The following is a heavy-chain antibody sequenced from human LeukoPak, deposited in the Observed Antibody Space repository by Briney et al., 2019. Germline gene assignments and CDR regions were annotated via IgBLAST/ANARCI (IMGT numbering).Heavy chain of an antibody. Sequence: ASVKVSCKASGYTFTGYYIHWVRQAPGQGLEWMGWINPNSGGTNYAQKFQGRVTVTRDTSISTAYMELSRLRSDDTAVYYCARGPLTHRFDYWGQGILVSVSS. J-gene: IGHJ4*02. CDR1: GYTFTGYY. CDR2: INPNSGGT. D-gene: IGHD1-14*01. V-gene: IGHV1-2*02. CDR3: ARGPLTHRFDY.